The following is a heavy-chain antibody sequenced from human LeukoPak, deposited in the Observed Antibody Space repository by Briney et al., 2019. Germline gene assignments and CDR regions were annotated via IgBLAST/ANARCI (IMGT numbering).Heavy chain of an antibody. Sequence: PSETLSLTCTASGGSISSYYWSWIRQPPGKGLEWIGYIYYSGSTNYNPSLKSRVTISVNTSKNQFSLKLSSVTAADTAVYYCARGFGEFLSYFDYWGQGTLVTVSS. D-gene: IGHD3-10*01. J-gene: IGHJ4*02. CDR1: GGSISSYY. CDR2: IYYSGST. CDR3: ARGFGEFLSYFDY. V-gene: IGHV4-59*01.